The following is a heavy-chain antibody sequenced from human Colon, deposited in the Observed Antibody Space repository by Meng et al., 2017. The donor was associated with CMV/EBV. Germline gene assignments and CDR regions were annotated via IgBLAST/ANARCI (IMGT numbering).Heavy chain of an antibody. Sequence: SLKISCTASGFSVDEYAMHWVRQIPGKGLEWVSGISWDNNSLGYAESVKGRFAISRDSAKNALYLQMNNLRRDDTAIYYCAKDSYTGYDRRWFDPWGQGTLVTVSS. J-gene: IGHJ5*02. D-gene: IGHD5-12*01. CDR3: AKDSYTGYDRRWFDP. CDR2: ISWDNNSL. CDR1: GFSVDEYA. V-gene: IGHV3-9*01.